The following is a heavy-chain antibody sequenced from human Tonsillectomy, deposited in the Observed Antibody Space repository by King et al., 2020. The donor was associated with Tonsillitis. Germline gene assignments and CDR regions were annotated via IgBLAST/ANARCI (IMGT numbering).Heavy chain of an antibody. CDR3: ARLRVFGVGRDYYYGMDV. CDR2: ISYSGST. CDR1: GGSISSYY. D-gene: IGHD3-3*01. J-gene: IGHJ6*02. V-gene: IGHV4-59*01. Sequence: VQLQESGPGLVKPSATLSLTCTVSGGSISSYYWSWIRQPPGKGLEWIGYISYSGSTNYNPSLQSRVTISGDTSKNQFSLKLSSVTAADTAVYYCARLRVFGVGRDYYYGMDVGGQGTTVTVSS.